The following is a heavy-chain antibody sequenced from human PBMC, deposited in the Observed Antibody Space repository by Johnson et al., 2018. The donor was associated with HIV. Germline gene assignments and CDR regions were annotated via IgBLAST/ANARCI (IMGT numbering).Heavy chain of an antibody. CDR3: AKDPPGVDDIHAFDI. V-gene: IGHV3-30*02. J-gene: IGHJ3*02. CDR2: IRYDGSNK. D-gene: IGHD3-9*01. CDR1: GFTFSSYG. Sequence: QVLLVESGGGVVQPGGSLRLSCAASGFTFSSYGMHWVRQAPGKGLEWVAFIRYDGSNKYYADSVKGRFTISRDNSKNTLYLQMNSLRAEDTAVYYCAKDPPGVDDIHAFDIWGQGTMVTVSS.